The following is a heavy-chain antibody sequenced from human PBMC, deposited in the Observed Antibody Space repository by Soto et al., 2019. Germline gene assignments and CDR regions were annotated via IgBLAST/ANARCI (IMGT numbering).Heavy chain of an antibody. CDR3: ARDLPNCSSTSCYFGYYGMDV. CDR2: IIPIFGTA. V-gene: IGHV1-69*13. D-gene: IGHD2-2*01. J-gene: IGHJ6*02. CDR1: GGTFSSYA. Sequence: ASVKVSCKASGGTFSSYAISWVRQAPGQGLEWMGGIIPIFGTANYAQKFQGRVTITADESTSTAYMELSSLRSEDTAVYYCARDLPNCSSTSCYFGYYGMDVWGQGTTVTVS.